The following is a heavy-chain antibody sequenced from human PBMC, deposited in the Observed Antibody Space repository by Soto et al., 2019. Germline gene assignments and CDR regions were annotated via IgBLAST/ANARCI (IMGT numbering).Heavy chain of an antibody. CDR2: MYHSGST. V-gene: IGHV4-30-2*01. D-gene: IGHD3-22*01. CDR1: GGSISSGGYS. CDR3: ARGGGSRDPYYYDSSGYYPFDY. J-gene: IGHJ4*02. Sequence: SETLSLTCAVSGGSISSGGYSWSWIRQPPGKGLEWIGYMYHSGSTYYNPSLKSRVTISIDRSKNQFSLKLSSVTAADTAVYYCARGGGSRDPYYYDSSGYYPFDYWGQGTLVTVSS.